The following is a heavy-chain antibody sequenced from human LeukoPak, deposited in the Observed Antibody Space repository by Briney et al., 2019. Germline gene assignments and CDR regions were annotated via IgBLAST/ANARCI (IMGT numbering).Heavy chain of an antibody. CDR2: IYSSGST. V-gene: IGHV4-4*07. D-gene: IGHD1-26*01. CDR3: ARGVRSGSLPLY. J-gene: IGHJ4*02. CDR1: GGYISTYY. Sequence: PSETLSLTCTVSGGYISTYYWSWIRQPAGKGLEWIGRIYSSGSTNYNPSLKSRVTISVDTSKNQFSLKLSSVTAADTAVYYCARGVRSGSLPLYWGQGTLVTVSS.